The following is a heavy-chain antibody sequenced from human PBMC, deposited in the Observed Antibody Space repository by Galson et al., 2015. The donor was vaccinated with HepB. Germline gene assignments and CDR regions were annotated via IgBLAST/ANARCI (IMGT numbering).Heavy chain of an antibody. CDR1: GASVTGYY. J-gene: IGHJ1*01. CDR2: IYYDGNT. CDR3: ARHGFGSEDNV. V-gene: IGHV4-59*08. D-gene: IGHD3-10*01. Sequence: ATLSLTCTVSGASVTGYYWSWIRQPPGKGLQWIGYIYYDGNTNCNPSLKSRVTMSVDTSKNQFSLNLRSVTATDTAVYYCARHGFGSEDNVWGQGTLVAVSS.